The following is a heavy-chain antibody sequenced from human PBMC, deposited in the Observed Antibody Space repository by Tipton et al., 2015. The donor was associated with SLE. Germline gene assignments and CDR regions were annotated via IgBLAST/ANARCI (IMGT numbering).Heavy chain of an antibody. CDR3: ARDTRDWFLSES. CDR2: IYASGST. J-gene: IGHJ4*02. D-gene: IGHD3-9*01. Sequence: TLSLTCTVSGGSISSTNYFWTWIRQPAGKGLEWIGRIYASGSTNYNPSLKSRLTISVDTSKNQFSLNLSSVTAADTAVYYCARDTRDWFLSESWGQGALVTVSS. CDR1: GGSISSTNYF. V-gene: IGHV4-61*02.